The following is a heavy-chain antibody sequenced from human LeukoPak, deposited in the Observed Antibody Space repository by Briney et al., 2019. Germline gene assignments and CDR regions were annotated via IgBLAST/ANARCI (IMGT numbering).Heavy chain of an antibody. CDR3: ARRGNYGDYFDY. J-gene: IGHJ4*02. V-gene: IGHV1-2*02. CDR1: GFTFSGYY. D-gene: IGHD4-17*01. Sequence: ASVKVSCKASGFTFSGYYMHWVRQAPGQGLEWMGWINPNSGSTNYAQKFQGRVTMTRDTSISTAFMDLSRLRSDDTAVYYCARRGNYGDYFDYWGQGTLVTVSS. CDR2: INPNSGST.